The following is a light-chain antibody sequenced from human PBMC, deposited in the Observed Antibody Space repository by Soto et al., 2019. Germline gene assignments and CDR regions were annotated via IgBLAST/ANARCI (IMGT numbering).Light chain of an antibody. CDR3: QQYNRYSWT. V-gene: IGKV1-5*03. J-gene: IGKJ1*01. CDR2: KAS. Sequence: EIQMTQPPSTLSASVGDRVTITCRASQSISYWLAWYQQKPGKAPNLLIYKASSLKSGVPSRFSGSGSGTEFTLTISSLQADDFAPYYCQQYNRYSWTFGQGTKVDIK. CDR1: QSISYW.